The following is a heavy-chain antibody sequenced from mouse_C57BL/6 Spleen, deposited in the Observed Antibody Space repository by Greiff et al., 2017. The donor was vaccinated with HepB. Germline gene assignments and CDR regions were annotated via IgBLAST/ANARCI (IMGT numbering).Heavy chain of an antibody. V-gene: IGHV2-2*01. CDR1: GFSLTSYG. D-gene: IGHD2-4*01. CDR3: AAHYEIYAMDY. CDR2: IWSGGST. J-gene: IGHJ4*01. Sequence: VQLQQSGPGLVQPSQCLSITCTVSGFSLTSYGVHWVRQSPGKGLEWLGVIWSGGSTDYNAAFISRLSISKDNSKSQVFFKMNSLQADDTAIYYCAAHYEIYAMDYWGQGTSVTVSS.